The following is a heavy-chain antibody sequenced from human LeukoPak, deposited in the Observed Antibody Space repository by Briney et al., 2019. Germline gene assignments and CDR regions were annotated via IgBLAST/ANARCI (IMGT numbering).Heavy chain of an antibody. V-gene: IGHV4-38-2*02. CDR3: ARGGLLLWFGELLHNWFDP. Sequence: SETLSLTCTVSGYSISSGYYWSWIRQPPGKGLEWIGEINHSGSTNYNPSLKSRVTISVDTSKNQFSLKLSSVTAADTAVYYCARGGLLLWFGELLHNWFDPWGQGTLVIVSS. CDR1: GYSISSGYY. CDR2: INHSGST. J-gene: IGHJ5*02. D-gene: IGHD3-10*01.